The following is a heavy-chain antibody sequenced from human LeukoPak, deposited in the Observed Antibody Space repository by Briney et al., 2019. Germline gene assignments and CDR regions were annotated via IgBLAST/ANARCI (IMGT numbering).Heavy chain of an antibody. V-gene: IGHV3-33*01. CDR2: IWQDGSRK. CDR1: GFTFTIYG. J-gene: IGHJ5*02. CDR3: ARGIDNWFDP. Sequence: PGRSLRLSCAASGFTFTIYGMHWVRQAPGKGLEWVAHIWQDGSRKFYMDSVKGRFTISRDNSKNTLYLQMNSLRAEDTAVYYCARGIDNWFDPWGQGTLVTVSS.